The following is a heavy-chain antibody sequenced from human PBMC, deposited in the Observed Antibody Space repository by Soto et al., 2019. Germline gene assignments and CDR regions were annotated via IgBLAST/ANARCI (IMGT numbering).Heavy chain of an antibody. V-gene: IGHV4-34*01. CDR2: INHSGST. D-gene: IGHD3-10*01. CDR3: ARVRMVRGVIIPYYFDY. Sequence: SGTLSLTRAFYGGSFRGFYWSWVRPPPGKGLEWIGEINHSGSTNYNPSLKSRVTISVDTSKNQFSLKLSSVTAADTAVYYCARVRMVRGVIIPYYFDYWGQGTLVTVSS. J-gene: IGHJ4*02. CDR1: GGSFRGFY.